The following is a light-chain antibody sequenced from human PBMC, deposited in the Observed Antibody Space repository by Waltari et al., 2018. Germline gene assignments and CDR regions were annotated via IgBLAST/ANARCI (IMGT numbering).Light chain of an antibody. CDR3: QNHERLPAV. V-gene: IGKV3-20*01. CDR1: QSIGRY. J-gene: IGKJ1*01. CDR2: GAS. Sequence: EIVLTQSPGTLSLSPGERATLSCRASQSIGRYLVWYQQKPGQAPRLLIYGASSRAAGIPDRFSGSGCGTDFSLTISRLEPEDFAVYYCQNHERLPAVFGQGTKVEIK.